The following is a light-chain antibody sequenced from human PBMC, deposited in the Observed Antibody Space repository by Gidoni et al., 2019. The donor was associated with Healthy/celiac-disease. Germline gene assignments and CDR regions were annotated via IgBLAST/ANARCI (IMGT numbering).Light chain of an antibody. CDR3: QQYNSYPYT. V-gene: IGKV1-5*01. CDR1: QSISSW. CDR2: DAS. Sequence: DIQMTPSPSTLSASVGDRVTITCRASQSISSWLAWYQQKPWKAPKLLIYDASSLEIGVPSRFSGSGSGTEFTLTISSLQPDDFATYYCQQYNSYPYTFGQGTKLEIK. J-gene: IGKJ2*01.